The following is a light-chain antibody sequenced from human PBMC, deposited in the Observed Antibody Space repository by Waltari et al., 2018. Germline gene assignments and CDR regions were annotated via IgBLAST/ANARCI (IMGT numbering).Light chain of an antibody. CDR2: GAS. CDR3: QQYDRSPFT. Sequence: EIVLTQSPGTLSLSPGERATLSCRASQSVSSSYLTWYQQKPGQAPRLLIYGASSRATGITDRFSGSGSGTDFTLTISRLEPEDFAVYYCQQYDRSPFTFGPGTKVDIK. V-gene: IGKV3-20*01. J-gene: IGKJ3*01. CDR1: QSVSSSY.